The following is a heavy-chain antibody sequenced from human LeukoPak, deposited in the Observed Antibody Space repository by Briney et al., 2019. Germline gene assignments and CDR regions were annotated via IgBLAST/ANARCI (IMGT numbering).Heavy chain of an antibody. CDR1: GFTFSSYA. CDR2: ISYDGNNK. J-gene: IGHJ4*02. D-gene: IGHD5-24*01. CDR3: ARDGRWGGGSDFEY. V-gene: IGHV3-30*04. Sequence: GGSLRLSCAASGFTFSSYAMHWVRQAPGKGLEWVALISYDGNNKYYADSVKGRFTFSRDNSKNTLYLQMNTLRAEDTAVYYCARDGRWGGGSDFEYWGQGTLVTVSS.